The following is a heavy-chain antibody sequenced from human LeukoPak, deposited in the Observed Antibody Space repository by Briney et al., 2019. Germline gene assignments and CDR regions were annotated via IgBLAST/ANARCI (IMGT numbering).Heavy chain of an antibody. CDR3: ARAVGMVRGVIDY. J-gene: IGHJ4*02. V-gene: IGHV1-2*02. D-gene: IGHD3-10*01. Sequence: GASVKVSCKASGYTFTSYYMHWVRQAPGQGLEWMGWINPNSGGTNYAQKFQGRVTMTRDTSISTAYMELSRLRSDDTAVYYCARAVGMVRGVIDYWGQGTLVTVSS. CDR1: GYTFTSYY. CDR2: INPNSGGT.